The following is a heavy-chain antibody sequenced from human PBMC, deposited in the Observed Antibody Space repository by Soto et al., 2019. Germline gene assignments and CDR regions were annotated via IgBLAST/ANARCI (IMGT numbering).Heavy chain of an antibody. CDR3: ARDQDTVYDY. CDR2: TYYRSKLSN. V-gene: IGHV6-1*01. J-gene: IGHJ4*02. Sequence: QTLALTCAISGDRVSSTSAGWNWIRQSPSRGLEWLGRTYYRSKLSNDYEVSVKSRITINPDTSKNQFSLQLNSVTPEDTAVYYGARDQDTVYDYWGQGTLVTVSS. CDR1: GDRVSSTSAG. D-gene: IGHD5-18*01.